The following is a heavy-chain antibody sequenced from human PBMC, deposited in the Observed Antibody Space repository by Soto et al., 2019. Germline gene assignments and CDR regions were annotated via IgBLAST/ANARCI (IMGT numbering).Heavy chain of an antibody. CDR3: ARDGGSYLLFDY. Sequence: QVQLVQSGAEVKKPGSSVKVSCKASGGTFSSYTISWVRQAPGQGLEWMGRIIPILGIANYAQKFQGRVTITAAKSTSTAYMELSSLRSEDTAVYYCARDGGSYLLFDYWGQGTLVTVSS. V-gene: IGHV1-69*08. CDR1: GGTFSSYT. D-gene: IGHD1-26*01. CDR2: IIPILGIA. J-gene: IGHJ4*02.